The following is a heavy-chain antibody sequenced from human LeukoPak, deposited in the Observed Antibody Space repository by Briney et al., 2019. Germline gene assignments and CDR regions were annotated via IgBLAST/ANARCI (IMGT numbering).Heavy chain of an antibody. Sequence: TPSETLSLTCTVSGGSISSYYWSWIRQPPGKGLEWIGYIYYSGSTNYNPSLKSRVTISVDTSKNQFSLKLSSVTAADTAVYYCASLAALEGMLGWFDPWGQGTLVTVSS. CDR3: ASLAALEGMLGWFDP. CDR1: GGSISSYY. J-gene: IGHJ5*02. D-gene: IGHD6-6*01. V-gene: IGHV4-59*01. CDR2: IYYSGST.